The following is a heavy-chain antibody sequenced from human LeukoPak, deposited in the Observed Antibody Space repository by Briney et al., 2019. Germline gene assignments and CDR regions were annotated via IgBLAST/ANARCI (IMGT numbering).Heavy chain of an antibody. CDR1: GYTFTGYY. CDR2: INPNSGAT. CDR3: ARGIDDYSNYEALDY. D-gene: IGHD4-11*01. V-gene: IGHV1-2*02. Sequence: ASVKVSCKASGYTFTGYYMHWVRQAPGQGLEWMGWINPNSGATNYAQKFQGRVTMTRDTSISTAYMELSRPRSDDTAVYYCARGIDDYSNYEALDYWGQGTLVTVSS. J-gene: IGHJ4*02.